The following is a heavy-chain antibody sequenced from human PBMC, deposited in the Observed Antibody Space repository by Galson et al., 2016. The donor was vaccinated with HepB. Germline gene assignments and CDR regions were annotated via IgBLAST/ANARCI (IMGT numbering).Heavy chain of an antibody. J-gene: IGHJ6*02. CDR3: ARDTTIVGGYSYYHGLDV. V-gene: IGHV6-1*01. Sequence: CAISGDSVSGDRAAWDRIRQSPSRGLEWLGRTYYRSRWYTEYAVFVKSRININSDISKNHLSLQLKSVSPEDTAVYFCARDTTIVGGYSYYHGLDVWGLGTPVTVSS. D-gene: IGHD3-16*01. CDR2: TYYRSRWYT. CDR1: GDSVSGDRAA.